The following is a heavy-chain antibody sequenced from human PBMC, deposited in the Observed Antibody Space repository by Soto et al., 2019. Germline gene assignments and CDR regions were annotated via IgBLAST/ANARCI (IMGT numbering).Heavy chain of an antibody. V-gene: IGHV4-34*01. CDR1: GGSFSGYY. CDR3: ARTPRFLEWFTQRYYYYYGRDV. J-gene: IGHJ6*04. D-gene: IGHD3-3*01. CDR2: INHSGST. Sequence: SETLSLTCAVYGGSFSGYYWSWIRQPPGKGLEWIGEINHSGSTNYNPSLKSRVTISVDTSKNQFSLKLSSVTAADTTVYYCARTPRFLEWFTQRYYYYYGRDVGGKGTTVTVPS.